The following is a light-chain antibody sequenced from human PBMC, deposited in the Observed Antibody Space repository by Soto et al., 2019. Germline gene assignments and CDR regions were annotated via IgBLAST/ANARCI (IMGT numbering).Light chain of an antibody. CDR3: QQRSSWPLT. CDR2: DSS. J-gene: IGKJ4*01. Sequence: EIVLTQSPATLSLSPGERATLSCRASQSVSSYLAWFQQRRGQAPRLLIYDSSNRATGIPPRFSGSGSGTDFTLTISSLDPEDFAVYYCQQRSSWPLTFGGGTKVEIK. CDR1: QSVSSY. V-gene: IGKV3-11*01.